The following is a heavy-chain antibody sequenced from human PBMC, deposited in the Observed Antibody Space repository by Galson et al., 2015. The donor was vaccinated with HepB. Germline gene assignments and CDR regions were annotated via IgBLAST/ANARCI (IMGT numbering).Heavy chain of an antibody. V-gene: IGHV3-23*01. D-gene: IGHD2-15*01. CDR3: AKTRGGTIIVVVVAGAFDY. CDR2: ISGSGGST. J-gene: IGHJ4*02. Sequence: SLRLSCAASGFTFSSYAMSWVRQAPGKGLEWVSAISGSGGSTYYADSVKGRFTTSRDNSKNTLYLQMNSLRAEDTAVYYCAKTRGGTIIVVVVAGAFDYWGQGTLVTVSS. CDR1: GFTFSSYA.